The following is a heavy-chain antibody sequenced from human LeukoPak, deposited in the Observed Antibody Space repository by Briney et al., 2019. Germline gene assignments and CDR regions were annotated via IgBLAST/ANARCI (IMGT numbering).Heavy chain of an antibody. CDR1: GFTFSSYG. Sequence: PGGSLRLSCAASGFTFSSYGIHWVRQAPGKGLEWVAFIRYDGSKEFYADSVKGRFTISRDNSENTLSLQMNSLRAEDTAVYYCARNHYYNVGLYYNGLDYWGQGTLVTVSS. J-gene: IGHJ4*02. D-gene: IGHD3-10*01. CDR3: ARNHYYNVGLYYNGLDY. V-gene: IGHV3-30*02. CDR2: IRYDGSKE.